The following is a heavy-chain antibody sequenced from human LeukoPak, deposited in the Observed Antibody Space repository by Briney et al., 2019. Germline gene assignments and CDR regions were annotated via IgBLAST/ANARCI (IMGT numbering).Heavy chain of an antibody. CDR2: IYYSGST. CDR3: ARDKEEYQLLYAFDY. Sequence: SETLSLTCTVSGGSISSYYWSWIRQPPGKGLEWIGYIYYSGSTNYNPYLKSRVTISVDTSKNQFSLKLSSVTAADTAVYYCARDKEEYQLLYAFDYWGQGTLVTVSS. CDR1: GGSISSYY. D-gene: IGHD2-2*02. V-gene: IGHV4-59*01. J-gene: IGHJ4*02.